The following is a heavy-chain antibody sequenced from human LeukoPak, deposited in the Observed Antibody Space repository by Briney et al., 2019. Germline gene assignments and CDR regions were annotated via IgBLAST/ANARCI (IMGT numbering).Heavy chain of an antibody. CDR3: ARDHGYVEMATIGY. CDR1: GYXFXXYA. CDR2: INTNTGNP. J-gene: IGHJ4*02. Sequence: KVSCKASGYXFXXYAXNWVRQAPGQGLEXMGWINTNTGNPTYAQGFTGRFVFSLDTSVSTAYLQISTLKAEDTAVYYCARDHGYVEMATIGYWGQGALVTVSS. V-gene: IGHV7-4-1*02. D-gene: IGHD5-24*01.